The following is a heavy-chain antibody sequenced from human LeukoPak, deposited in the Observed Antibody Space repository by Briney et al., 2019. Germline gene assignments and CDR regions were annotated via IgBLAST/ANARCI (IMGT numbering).Heavy chain of an antibody. D-gene: IGHD4-11*01. V-gene: IGHV1-8*01. Sequence: ASVKVSCKASGYTFTSYDINWVRQATGQGLEWMGWMNPNSGNTGYAQKFQGRVTITADKSTSTAYMELSSLRSDDTAVYYCARDDAQMHSFDYWGQGTLVTVSS. CDR3: ARDDAQMHSFDY. CDR1: GYTFTSYD. CDR2: MNPNSGNT. J-gene: IGHJ4*02.